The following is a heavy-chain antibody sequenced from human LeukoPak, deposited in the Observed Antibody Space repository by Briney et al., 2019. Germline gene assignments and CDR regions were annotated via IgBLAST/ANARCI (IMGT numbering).Heavy chain of an antibody. CDR3: ARDGPYYYGSGSSPNNNWFDP. CDR2: ISPNSGGA. D-gene: IGHD3-10*01. CDR1: GYTFTDYY. J-gene: IGHJ5*02. Sequence: ASVKVSCKASGYTFTDYYMHWVRQAPGQGLEWMGWISPNSGGANYAQKFQGRVTMTRDTSISTAYMELSRLRSDDTAVYYCARDGPYYYGSGSSPNNNWFDPWGQGTLVTVSS. V-gene: IGHV1-2*02.